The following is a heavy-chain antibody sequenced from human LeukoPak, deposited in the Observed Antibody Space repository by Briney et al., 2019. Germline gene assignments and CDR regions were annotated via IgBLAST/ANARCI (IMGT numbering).Heavy chain of an antibody. V-gene: IGHV3-23*01. CDR2: ISGSGGST. CDR3: ATRITMIVVATPS. Sequence: PGGSLRLSCAASGFTFSSYAMSWVRQAPGKGLEWVSAISGSGGSTYYADSVKGRFTISRDNSKNTLYLQMNSLRAEDTAVYYCATRITMIVVATPSWGQGTLVTVSS. CDR1: GFTFSSYA. D-gene: IGHD3-22*01. J-gene: IGHJ4*02.